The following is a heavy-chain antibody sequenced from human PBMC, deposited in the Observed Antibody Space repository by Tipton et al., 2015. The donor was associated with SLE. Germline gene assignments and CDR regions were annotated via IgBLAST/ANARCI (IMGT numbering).Heavy chain of an antibody. CDR2: IRYDGSNK. D-gene: IGHD1-26*01. CDR1: GFTFSSYG. J-gene: IGHJ4*02. V-gene: IGHV3-30*02. CDR3: AKGVGATGRRPYFDY. Sequence: GSLRLSCAASGFTFSSYGMHWVRQAPGKGLEWVAFIRYDGSNKYYADSVKGRFTISRDNSKNTLYLQMNSLRAEDTAVYYCAKGVGATGRRPYFDYWGQGTLVTVSS.